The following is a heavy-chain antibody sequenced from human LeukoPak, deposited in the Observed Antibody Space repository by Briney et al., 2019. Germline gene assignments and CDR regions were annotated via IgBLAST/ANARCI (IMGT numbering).Heavy chain of an antibody. Sequence: GGSLRLSCVVSGFTFSTSGMHWVRQAPGKGLEWVSYISSSGSTIYYADSVKGRFTISRDNAKNSLYLQMNSLRAEDTALYYCAKGVCSSTSCAIDYWGQGTLVTVSS. CDR1: GFTFSTSG. D-gene: IGHD2-2*01. J-gene: IGHJ4*02. CDR2: ISSSGSTI. CDR3: AKGVCSSTSCAIDY. V-gene: IGHV3-48*04.